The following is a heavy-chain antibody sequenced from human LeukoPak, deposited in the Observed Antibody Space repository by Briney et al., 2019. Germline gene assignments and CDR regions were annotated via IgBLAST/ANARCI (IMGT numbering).Heavy chain of an antibody. CDR1: GFTFSNYN. J-gene: IGHJ6*02. V-gene: IGHV3-21*06. CDR3: ARGGGLDV. CDR2: ISSSSTFI. Sequence: PGGSLRLSCAASGFTFSNYNMNWVRQAPGKGLEWVSFISSSSTFIYYADSLKGRFTISRDNAKNSLYLQMNSLRAEDTAVYFCARGGGLDVWGQGATVTVSS. D-gene: IGHD3-16*01.